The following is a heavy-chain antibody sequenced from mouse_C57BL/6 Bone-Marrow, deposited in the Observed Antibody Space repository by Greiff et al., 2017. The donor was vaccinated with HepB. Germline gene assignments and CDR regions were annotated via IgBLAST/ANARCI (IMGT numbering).Heavy chain of an antibody. D-gene: IGHD1-1*01. CDR2: IYPRSGNT. J-gene: IGHJ2*01. CDR3: EVIYYYGSRDY. CDR1: GYTFTSYG. V-gene: IGHV1-81*01. Sequence: VKLQQSGAELARPGASVKLSCKASGYTFTSYGISWVKQRTGQGLEWIGEIYPRSGNTYYNEKFKGKATLTADKSSSTAYMELRSLTSEDSAVYFCEVIYYYGSRDYWGQGTTLTVSS.